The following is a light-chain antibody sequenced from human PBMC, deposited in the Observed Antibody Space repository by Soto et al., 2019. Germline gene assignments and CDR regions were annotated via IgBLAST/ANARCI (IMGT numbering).Light chain of an antibody. J-gene: IGKJ1*01. V-gene: IGKV1-39*01. CDR1: QSISGY. CDR2: TAS. Sequence: DIQMTQSPSSLSASVGDRVTITCRASQSISGYLNWYQQKPGKAPQLLIHTASSLQSGVTSRFSGSGSGTEFTLTISSLQPEDFATYYCQQSYGTRWTFGQGTKVEIK. CDR3: QQSYGTRWT.